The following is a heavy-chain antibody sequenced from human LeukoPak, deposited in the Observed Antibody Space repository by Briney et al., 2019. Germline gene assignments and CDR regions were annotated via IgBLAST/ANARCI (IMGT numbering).Heavy chain of an antibody. V-gene: IGHV4-34*01. CDR2: VNESGGT. J-gene: IGHJ5*02. Sequence: GSLRLSCAASGFTVSSLYMNSMRQPPGKGPEWIGEVNESGGTNINPSLRSRVILSVDTSMNQFSLKLISVTAADTGVYYCARGQGATVTKVGKNWFDPWGHGTRVIVSP. D-gene: IGHD1-26*01. CDR3: ARGQGATVTKVGKNWFDP. CDR1: GFTVSSLY.